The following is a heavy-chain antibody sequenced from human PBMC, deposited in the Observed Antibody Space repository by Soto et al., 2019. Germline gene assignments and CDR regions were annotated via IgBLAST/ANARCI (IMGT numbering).Heavy chain of an antibody. Sequence: GGSLRLSCAASGFTFSSYAMSWVRQAPGKGLEWVSAIRGSGGSTYYADSVKGRFTISRDNSKNTLYLQMNSLRAEDTAVYSCAKACPGMWCSSTSSYGGSSISAFDIRRQGTMVTVSS. CDR3: AKACPGMWCSSTSSYGGSSISAFDI. CDR1: GFTFSSYA. V-gene: IGHV3-23*01. D-gene: IGHD2-2*01. CDR2: IRGSGGST. J-gene: IGHJ3*02.